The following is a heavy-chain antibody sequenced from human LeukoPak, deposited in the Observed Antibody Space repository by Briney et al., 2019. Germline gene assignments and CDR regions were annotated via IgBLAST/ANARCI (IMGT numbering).Heavy chain of an antibody. V-gene: IGHV3-20*04. D-gene: IGHD6-13*01. J-gene: IGHJ4*02. CDR3: ARVDSSSWYEGGYFDY. CDR2: INWNGGST. Sequence: GGSLRLSCAASGFTFDDYGMSWVRQAPGKGLEWVSGINWNGGSTGYADSVKGRFTISRDNAKNSLYLQMNSLRAEDTALYYCARVDSSSWYEGGYFDYWGQGTLVTVSS. CDR1: GFTFDDYG.